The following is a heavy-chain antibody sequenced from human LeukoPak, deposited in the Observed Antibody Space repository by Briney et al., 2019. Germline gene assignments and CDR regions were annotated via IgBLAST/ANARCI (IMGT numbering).Heavy chain of an antibody. V-gene: IGHV3-74*01. CDR2: INIDGSSG. Sequence: GGSLRLSCAASGFTFRNYWMHWVRQAPGKGLVWVSRINIDGSSGSYADSVEGRFTISRDNAKNTLYLQMNSLRAEDTAVYYCTRTNCSSSSSCWGYWGQGTRVTVSS. CDR1: GFTFRNYW. CDR3: TRTNCSSSSSCWGY. D-gene: IGHD2-2*01. J-gene: IGHJ4*02.